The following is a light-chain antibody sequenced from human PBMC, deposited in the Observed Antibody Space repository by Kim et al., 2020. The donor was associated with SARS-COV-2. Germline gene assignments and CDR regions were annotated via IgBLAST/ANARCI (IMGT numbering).Light chain of an antibody. CDR3: QQRNNWPPT. J-gene: IGKJ5*01. V-gene: IGKV3-11*01. CDR1: QSVSNY. Sequence: DIVLTQSPATLSLSPGERATLSCRASQSVSNYLIWYQQKPGQPPRLLMYDASNRVTGIPDRFSGIGSGTDFTLTISSLEPKDFAVYYCQQRNNWPPTFGQGTRLEIK. CDR2: DAS.